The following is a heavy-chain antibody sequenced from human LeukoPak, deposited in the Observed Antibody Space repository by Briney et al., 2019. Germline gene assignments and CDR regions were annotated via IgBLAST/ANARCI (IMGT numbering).Heavy chain of an antibody. CDR3: ARENRAAGSSFDQ. J-gene: IGHJ4*02. Sequence: GGSLRLYCAAYGFSVDNSYINWVRQAPGKGLEWVSVIYSSGTTHYADSVKGRLTISRDASANTVYLQMYSLRADDTAVYCCARENRAAGSSFDQWGQGTLVTVSS. V-gene: IGHV3-53*01. CDR2: IYSSGTT. CDR1: GFSVDNSY. D-gene: IGHD3-10*01.